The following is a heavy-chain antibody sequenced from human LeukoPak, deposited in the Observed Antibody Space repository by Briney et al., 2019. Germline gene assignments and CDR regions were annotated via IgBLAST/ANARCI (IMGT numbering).Heavy chain of an antibody. CDR2: ISYDGSNK. CDR3: AKDLPGGP. J-gene: IGHJ5*02. V-gene: IGHV3-30*18. Sequence: GGSPRLSCAASGFTFSSYGMHWVRQAPGKGLEWVAVISYDGSNKYYADSVKGRFTISRDNSKNTLYLQMNSLRAEDTAVYYCAKDLPGGPWGQGTLVTVSS. CDR1: GFTFSSYG.